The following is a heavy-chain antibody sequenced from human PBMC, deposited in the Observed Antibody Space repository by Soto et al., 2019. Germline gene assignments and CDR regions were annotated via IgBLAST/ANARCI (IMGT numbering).Heavy chain of an antibody. CDR2: FDPEDGET. D-gene: IGHD1-7*01. CDR3: ATSRNWNYFSALDY. CDR1: GYTLTELS. Sequence: GASVKVSCKVSGYTLTELSMHWVRQAPGKGLEWMGGFDPEDGETIYAQKFQGRATMTEDTSTDTAYMELSSLRSEDTAVYYCATSRNWNYFSALDYWGQGTLVTVSS. J-gene: IGHJ4*02. V-gene: IGHV1-24*01.